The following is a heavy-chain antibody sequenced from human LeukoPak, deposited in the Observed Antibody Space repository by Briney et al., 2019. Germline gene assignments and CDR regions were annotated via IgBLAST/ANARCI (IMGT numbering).Heavy chain of an antibody. CDR3: ARDGARDVGSGSYYPSNYYYMDV. V-gene: IGHV1-69*05. Sequence: ASVKVSCKASGGTFSSYAISWVRQAPGQGLEWMGGIIPIFGTANYAQKFQGRVTITTDESTSTAYMELSSLRSEDTAVYYCARDGARDVGSGSYYPSNYYYMDVWGKGTTVTVSS. CDR1: GGTFSSYA. CDR2: IIPIFGTA. D-gene: IGHD3-10*01. J-gene: IGHJ6*03.